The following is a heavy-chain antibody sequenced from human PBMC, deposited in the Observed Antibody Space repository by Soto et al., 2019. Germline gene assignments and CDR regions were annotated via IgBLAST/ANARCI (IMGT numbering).Heavy chain of an antibody. Sequence: EVQLLESGGGLVQPGGSLRLSCAASGFTFISYAMSWVRQAPGKGLEWVSGTSGGGDVAFYADSVKGRFTISRDNSKNTPYLQMNSLRAEGTALYYCVKESIGTVTNPVYWYFDLWGRGTLVTVSS. CDR1: GFTFISYA. V-gene: IGHV3-23*01. CDR3: VKESIGTVTNPVYWYFDL. J-gene: IGHJ2*01. D-gene: IGHD4-17*01. CDR2: TSGGGDVA.